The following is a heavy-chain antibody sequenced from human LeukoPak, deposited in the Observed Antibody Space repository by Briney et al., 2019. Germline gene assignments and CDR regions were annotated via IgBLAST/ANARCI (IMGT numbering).Heavy chain of an antibody. CDR1: GYTFTSYD. Sequence: ASVKVSCKASGYTFTSYDTNWVRQATGQGLEWMGWMNPNSGNTGYAQKFQGRVTMTRNTSISTAYMELSSLRSEDTAVYYCARGYSDYSNYLYYYYGMDVWGQGTTVTVSS. V-gene: IGHV1-8*01. CDR2: MNPNSGNT. J-gene: IGHJ6*02. D-gene: IGHD4-11*01. CDR3: ARGYSDYSNYLYYYYGMDV.